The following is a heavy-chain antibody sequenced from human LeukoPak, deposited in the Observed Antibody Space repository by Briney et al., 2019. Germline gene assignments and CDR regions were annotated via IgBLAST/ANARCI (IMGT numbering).Heavy chain of an antibody. CDR3: ARGPTVENTGMDV. CDR1: GGTFSSYA. J-gene: IGHJ6*02. Sequence: ASVKVSRKASGGTFSSYAISWVRQAPGQGLEWMGRIIPILGIANYAQKFQGRVTITADKSTSTAYMELSSLRSEDTAVYYCARGPTVENTGMDVWGQGTTVTVSS. CDR2: IIPILGIA. D-gene: IGHD4-23*01. V-gene: IGHV1-69*04.